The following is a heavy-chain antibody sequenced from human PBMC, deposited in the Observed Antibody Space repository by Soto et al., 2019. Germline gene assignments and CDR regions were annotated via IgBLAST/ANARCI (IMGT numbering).Heavy chain of an antibody. D-gene: IGHD5-18*01. CDR3: ATGYSYGMALPQFDY. Sequence: ASVKVSCKVSGYTLTELSMHWVRQAPGKGLEWMGGFDPEDGETIYAQKFQGRVTMTEDTSTDTAYMELSSLRSEDTAVYYCATGYSYGMALPQFDYWGQGTLVTVSS. V-gene: IGHV1-24*01. CDR2: FDPEDGET. CDR1: GYTLTELS. J-gene: IGHJ4*02.